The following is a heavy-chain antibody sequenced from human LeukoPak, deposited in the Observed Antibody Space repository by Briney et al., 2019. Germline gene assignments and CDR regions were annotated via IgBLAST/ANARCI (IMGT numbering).Heavy chain of an antibody. V-gene: IGHV3-73*01. Sequence: GGSLRLSCAASGFTFSGSAMHWVRQASGKGLEWVGRIRSKANSYATAYAASVKGRLTISRDDSKNTAYLQMNSLKTEDTAVYYCTRPLYGDYVMNYWGQGTLVTVSS. CDR3: TRPLYGDYVMNY. D-gene: IGHD4-17*01. J-gene: IGHJ4*02. CDR1: GFTFSGSA. CDR2: IRSKANSYAT.